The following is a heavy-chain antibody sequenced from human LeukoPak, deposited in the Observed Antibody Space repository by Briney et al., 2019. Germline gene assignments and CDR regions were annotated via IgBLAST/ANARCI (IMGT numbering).Heavy chain of an antibody. CDR3: ATGSGGRGVNFDY. Sequence: PGGSLRLSCAASGFTFTSYTMHWVRQAPGKGLEWVSSISSSSTSIYYADSVKGRFTISRDNAKNSLFLQMNSLRAEDTAVYYCATGSGGRGVNFDYWGQGTLVTVSP. D-gene: IGHD3-10*01. CDR1: GFTFTSYT. CDR2: ISSSSTSI. J-gene: IGHJ4*01. V-gene: IGHV3-21*01.